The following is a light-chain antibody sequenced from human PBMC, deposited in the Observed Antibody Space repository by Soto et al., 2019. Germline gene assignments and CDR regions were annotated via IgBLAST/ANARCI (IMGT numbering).Light chain of an antibody. CDR3: QQSGSSPLLT. Sequence: EIVLTQSPGTLSLSPGERATLSCRASQSVSSSYLAWYQKKPGQAPRLLIYGPSSRATGIPERSSGSGSGTDFNLTISRLEPEDFAVYYCQQSGSSPLLTFGGGTKVEIK. J-gene: IGKJ4*01. V-gene: IGKV3-20*01. CDR2: GPS. CDR1: QSVSSSY.